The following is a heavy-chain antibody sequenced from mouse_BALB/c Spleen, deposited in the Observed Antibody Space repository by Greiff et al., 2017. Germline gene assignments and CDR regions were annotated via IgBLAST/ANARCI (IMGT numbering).Heavy chain of an antibody. D-gene: IGHD1-1*01. CDR3: ARSLLRYLDY. Sequence: QVHVKQPGAELVKPGTSVKLSCKASGYNFTSYWINWVKLRPGQGLEWIGDIYPGSGSTNYNEKFKSKATLTVDTSSSTAYMQLSSLASEDSALYYCARSLLRYLDYWGQGTTLTVSS. J-gene: IGHJ2*01. CDR1: GYNFTSYW. CDR2: IYPGSGST. V-gene: IGHV1-55*01.